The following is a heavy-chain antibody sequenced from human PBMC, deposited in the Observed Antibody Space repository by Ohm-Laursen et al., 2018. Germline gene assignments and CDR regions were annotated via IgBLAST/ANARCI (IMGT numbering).Heavy chain of an antibody. CDR1: GGSISSYY. V-gene: IGHV4-4*07. Sequence: SEILSLTCTVSGGSISSYYWSWIRQPAGKGLEWIGRIYTSGSTNYNPSLKSRVTMSVDTSKNQFSLKLSSVTAADTAVYYCARDNLWGGQLVGSYYYYGMDVWGQGTTVTVSS. CDR2: IYTSGST. D-gene: IGHD6-13*01. J-gene: IGHJ6*02. CDR3: ARDNLWGGQLVGSYYYYGMDV.